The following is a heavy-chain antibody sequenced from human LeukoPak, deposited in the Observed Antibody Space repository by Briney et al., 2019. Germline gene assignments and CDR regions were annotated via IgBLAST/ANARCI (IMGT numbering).Heavy chain of an antibody. V-gene: IGHV4-39*07. Sequence: PSETLSLTCTVSGGSISSSSYYWGWIRQPPGKGLEWIGSIYYSGSTYYNPSLKSRVTISVDTSKNQFSLKLSSVTAADTAVYYCARGTTNYGGIRLFDCWGQGTLVTVSS. CDR1: GGSISSSSYY. CDR2: IYYSGST. CDR3: ARGTTNYGGIRLFDC. D-gene: IGHD4-23*01. J-gene: IGHJ4*02.